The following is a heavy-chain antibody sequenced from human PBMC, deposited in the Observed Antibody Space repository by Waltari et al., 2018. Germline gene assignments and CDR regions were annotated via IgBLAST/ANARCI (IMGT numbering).Heavy chain of an antibody. CDR3: AREARGYDY. J-gene: IGHJ4*02. D-gene: IGHD5-12*01. V-gene: IGHV3-21*02. Sequence: EVQLEESGGGLVKPGGSLRLSCVASGFRFSTFTMTWVRQAPGKGLEWVSSIDSTSTYIYHADSVKGRFTISRDNAKNSLYLQMNGLRVEDTGVYYCAREARGYDYWGQGTLVTVSS. CDR1: GFRFSTFT. CDR2: IDSTSTYI.